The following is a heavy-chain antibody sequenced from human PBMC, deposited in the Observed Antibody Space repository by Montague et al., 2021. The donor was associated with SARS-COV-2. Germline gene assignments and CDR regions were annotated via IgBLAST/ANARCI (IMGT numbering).Heavy chain of an antibody. D-gene: IGHD3-10*01. CDR3: ARQNRGLWFGEWLFDY. CDR1: GGSISNIGYY. CDR2: IFYSGNS. Sequence: SETLSLTCTVSGGSISNIGYYWGWIRQPPGKGLEWIGSIFYSGNSYYNPSLKSRVSISVATSRSQFSPKVNSVTAADTAVYYCARQNRGLWFGEWLFDYWGQGVLVTVSS. J-gene: IGHJ4*02. V-gene: IGHV4-39*01.